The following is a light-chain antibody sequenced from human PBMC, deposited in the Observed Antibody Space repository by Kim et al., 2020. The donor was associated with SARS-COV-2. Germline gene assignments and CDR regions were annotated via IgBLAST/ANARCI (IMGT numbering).Light chain of an antibody. CDR2: GAS. Sequence: EIVLTQSPGTLSLSPGERATLSCRASQSVSATYLAWYQQKPGQAPRLLIYGASRRATGIPDRFTGSGSGTDFTLTITRLETEDFAVYYCQQSGHSPITFGKGTRLEIK. J-gene: IGKJ5*01. V-gene: IGKV3-20*01. CDR1: QSVSATY. CDR3: QQSGHSPIT.